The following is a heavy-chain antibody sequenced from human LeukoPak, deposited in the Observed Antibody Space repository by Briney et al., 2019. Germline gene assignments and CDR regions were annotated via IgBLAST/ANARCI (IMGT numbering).Heavy chain of an antibody. Sequence: PGGSLRLSCAASGFTVSSNYMSWVRQAPGKGLEWVSVIYSGGSTYYADSVKGRFTISRDNAKNSLYLQMNSLRAEDTALYHCARSNGYDYHFDYWGQGTLVTVSS. CDR2: IYSGGST. D-gene: IGHD5-12*01. J-gene: IGHJ4*02. CDR3: ARSNGYDYHFDY. CDR1: GFTVSSNY. V-gene: IGHV3-53*01.